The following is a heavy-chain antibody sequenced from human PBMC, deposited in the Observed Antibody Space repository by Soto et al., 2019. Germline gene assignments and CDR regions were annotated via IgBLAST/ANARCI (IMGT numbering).Heavy chain of an antibody. D-gene: IGHD3-3*01. V-gene: IGHV3-11*01. Sequence: QVQLVESGGGLVKPGGSLRLSCAASGFTFSDYYMSWIRQAPGKGLEWVSYISSSGSTIYYADSVKGRFTISRDNAKNSLYLQMNSLRAEDTAVYYCARADRSDDFWSSNYYYYYMDVWGKGTTVTVSS. J-gene: IGHJ6*03. CDR1: GFTFSDYY. CDR3: ARADRSDDFWSSNYYYYYMDV. CDR2: ISSSGSTI.